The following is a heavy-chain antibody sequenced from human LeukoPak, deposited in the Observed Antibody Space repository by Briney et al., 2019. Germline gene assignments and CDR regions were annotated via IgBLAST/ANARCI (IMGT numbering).Heavy chain of an antibody. V-gene: IGHV1-2*02. Sequence: ASLKVPCQASGYGFTDYYVHWIRQAPGQGLEWMGWINPSSGATIYAQKLHDRVTKTRDTFTTTASMEINRLASHDTPVYYCARGWQINSSGGFVDPWGQGTLVTVSS. J-gene: IGHJ5*02. CDR2: INPSSGAT. CDR3: ARGWQINSSGGFVDP. D-gene: IGHD6-6*01. CDR1: GYGFTDYY.